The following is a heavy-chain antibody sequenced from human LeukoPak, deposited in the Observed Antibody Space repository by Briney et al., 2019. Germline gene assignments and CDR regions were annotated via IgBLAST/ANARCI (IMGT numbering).Heavy chain of an antibody. CDR3: ARAQNCGGDCYFPYYYYYYMDV. CDR1: GYTFTGYY. J-gene: IGHJ6*03. Sequence: GASVKVSCKASGYTFTGYYVHWVRQAPGQGLEWMGWINPNSGGTNYAQKFQGRVTMTRDTSISTAYMELSRLRSDDTAVYYCARAQNCGGDCYFPYYYYYYMDVWGKGTTVTVSS. CDR2: INPNSGGT. V-gene: IGHV1-2*02. D-gene: IGHD2-21*01.